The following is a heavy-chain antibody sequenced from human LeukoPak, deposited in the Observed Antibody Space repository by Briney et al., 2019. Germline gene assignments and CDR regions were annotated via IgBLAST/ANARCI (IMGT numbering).Heavy chain of an antibody. Sequence: GGSLGLSCAASGFTFSGYSMNWVRQAPGKGLEWVSSISSSSSYIYYADSVKGRFTISRDNAKNSLYLQMNSLRAEDTAVYYCARAYLELFAYWGQGTLVTVSS. CDR3: ARAYLELFAY. J-gene: IGHJ4*02. V-gene: IGHV3-21*01. CDR2: ISSSSSYI. D-gene: IGHD1-7*01. CDR1: GFTFSGYS.